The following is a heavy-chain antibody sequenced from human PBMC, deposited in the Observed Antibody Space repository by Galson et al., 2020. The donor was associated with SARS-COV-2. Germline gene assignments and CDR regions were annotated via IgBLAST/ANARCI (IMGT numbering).Heavy chain of an antibody. J-gene: IGHJ6*02. D-gene: IGHD5-18*01. CDR1: GYTFTSYD. CDR3: AILLSLPWVQLWLPNYGMDV. V-gene: IGHV1-8*01. CDR2: MNPNSGNT. Sequence: ASVKVSCKASGYTFTSYDINWVRQATGQGLGWMGWMNPNSGNTGCAQKFQGRGTMSRDTSISTAYMEQSSLTSEDTAVYYCAILLSLPWVQLWLPNYGMDVGSQGTTVTISS.